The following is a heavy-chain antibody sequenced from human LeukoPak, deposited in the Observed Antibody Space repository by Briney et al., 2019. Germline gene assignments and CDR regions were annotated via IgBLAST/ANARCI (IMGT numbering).Heavy chain of an antibody. Sequence: GRSLRLSCAASGFTFDDYSMRWVRQAPGKGLGWVSGISWNSGSIGYADSVKGRFTISRDNAKNSLYPQMNGLRAEDTALYYCAKDLRPYSGYDPYCDYWGQGTLVTVSS. CDR3: AKDLRPYSGYDPYCDY. V-gene: IGHV3-9*01. CDR1: GFTFDDYS. D-gene: IGHD5-12*01. CDR2: ISWNSGSI. J-gene: IGHJ4*02.